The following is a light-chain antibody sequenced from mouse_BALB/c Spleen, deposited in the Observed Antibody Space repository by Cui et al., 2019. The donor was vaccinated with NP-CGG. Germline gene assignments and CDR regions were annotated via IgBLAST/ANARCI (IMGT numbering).Light chain of an antibody. V-gene: IGLV1*01. CDR3: ALWYSNHWV. CDR1: TGAVTTNNY. J-gene: IGLJ1*01. Sequence: QAVVTHESALTTSPGETVTLTCRSSTGAVTTNNYANWVQEKPDHLFPGLIGGTNNRVPGVPARFSGSLIGDKAALTITGAQTEDEAIYFCALWYSNHWVFGGGTKLTVL. CDR2: GTN.